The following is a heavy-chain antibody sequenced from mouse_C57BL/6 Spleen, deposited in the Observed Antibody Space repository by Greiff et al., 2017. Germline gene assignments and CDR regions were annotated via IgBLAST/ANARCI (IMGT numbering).Heavy chain of an antibody. D-gene: IGHD1-1*01. CDR2: IDPETGGT. CDR1: GYTFPDYE. CDR3: TPITTEGAMDY. Sequence: VQLQQSGAELVRPGASVTLSCKASGYTFPDYEMHWVKQTPVHGLEWIGAIDPETGGTAYNQKFKGKAILTADKSSSTAYMELRSLTSEDSAVYYCTPITTEGAMDYWGQGTSVTVSS. V-gene: IGHV1-15*01. J-gene: IGHJ4*01.